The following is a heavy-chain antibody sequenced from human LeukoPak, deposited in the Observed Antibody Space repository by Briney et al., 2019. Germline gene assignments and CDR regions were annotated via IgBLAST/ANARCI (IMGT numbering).Heavy chain of an antibody. CDR2: ITSSSSYI. CDR1: GFTFSSYS. CDR3: AKDLVIVVVPAAILTDPSIGHDY. D-gene: IGHD2-2*01. V-gene: IGHV3-21*04. Sequence: PGGSLRLSCAASGFTFSSYSMNWVRQAPGKGLEWVSSITSSSSYIYYADSVKGRFTISRDNAKNTLYLQMNSLRAEDTAVYYCAKDLVIVVVPAAILTDPSIGHDYWGQGTLVTVSS. J-gene: IGHJ4*02.